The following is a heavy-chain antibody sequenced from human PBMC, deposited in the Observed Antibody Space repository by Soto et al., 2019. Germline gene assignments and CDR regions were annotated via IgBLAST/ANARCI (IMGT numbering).Heavy chain of an antibody. V-gene: IGHV4-34*01. CDR2: MSHSGGT. Sequence: QVQLQQWGAGLLKPSETLSLTCAVYGGFVSSGSYYWSWIRHPPGTGLEWIGEMSHSGGTHFNPALKSRVTISVDTSKNQFSLKMSSVTAADTALYYCARVERGTATTVVDAFDIWGPGTMVTVSS. CDR1: GGFVSSGSYY. J-gene: IGHJ3*02. D-gene: IGHD1-1*01. CDR3: ARVERGTATTVVDAFDI.